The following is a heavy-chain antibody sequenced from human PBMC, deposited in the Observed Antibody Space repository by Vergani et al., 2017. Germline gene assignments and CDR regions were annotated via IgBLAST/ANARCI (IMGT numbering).Heavy chain of an antibody. CDR1: GFTVSSNY. CDR3: ARDASGLAFDY. V-gene: IGHV3-53*01. D-gene: IGHD3-22*01. Sequence: EVQLVESGGGLIQPGGSLRLSCAASGFTVSSNYMSWVRQAPGKGLEWVSVIYSGGSTYYADSVKGRFTISRDNSKNTLYLQMNSLRAEDKAVYYCARDASGLAFDYWGQGTLVTVSS. J-gene: IGHJ4*02. CDR2: IYSGGST.